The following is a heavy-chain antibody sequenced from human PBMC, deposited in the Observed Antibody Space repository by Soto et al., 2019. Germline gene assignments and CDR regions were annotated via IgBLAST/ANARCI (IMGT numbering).Heavy chain of an antibody. J-gene: IGHJ3*02. V-gene: IGHV3-33*03. D-gene: IGHD6-13*01. Sequence: QVQLVESGGGVVQPGRSLRLSCAASGFTFSNYGMHWVRQSPGKGVEWVAVIWNDGTNKYYVDSVRGRFTISRDDSKNTLYLEMNSLRAEDTGVYYCAKEMAAAAHRGDAFDIWGLGTLVSVSA. CDR3: AKEMAAAAHRGDAFDI. CDR2: IWNDGTNK. CDR1: GFTFSNYG.